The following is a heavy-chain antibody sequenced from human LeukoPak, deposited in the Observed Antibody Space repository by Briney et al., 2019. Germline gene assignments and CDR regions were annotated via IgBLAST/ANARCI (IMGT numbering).Heavy chain of an antibody. CDR2: IYYSGST. J-gene: IGHJ6*03. V-gene: IGHV4-59*01. D-gene: IGHD3-22*01. CDR1: GGSISSYY. Sequence: SETLSLTCTVSGGSISSYYWSWIRQPPGKGLEWMGDIYYSGSTNYNPSLKSRVTISVDTSKNQFSLKLSSVTAADTAVYYCARDRGYYDSSGQAYYYYMDVWGKGTTVTVSS. CDR3: ARDRGYYDSSGQAYYYYMDV.